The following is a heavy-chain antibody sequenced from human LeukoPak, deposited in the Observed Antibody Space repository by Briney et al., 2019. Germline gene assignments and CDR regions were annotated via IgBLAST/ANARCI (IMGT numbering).Heavy chain of an antibody. D-gene: IGHD3-10*01. CDR3: ARLRRGFGELLFDY. Sequence: SETLSFTCAVYGGSFSGYYWGWIRQPPGKGLEWIGEINHSGSTNYNPSLKSRVTISVDTSKNQFSLKLSSVTAADTAVYYCARLRRGFGELLFDYWGQGTLVTVSS. CDR2: INHSGST. CDR1: GGSFSGYY. V-gene: IGHV4-34*01. J-gene: IGHJ4*02.